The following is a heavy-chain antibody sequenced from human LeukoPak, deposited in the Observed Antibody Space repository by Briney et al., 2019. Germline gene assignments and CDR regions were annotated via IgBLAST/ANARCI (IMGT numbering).Heavy chain of an antibody. CDR1: GFTFSDYY. Sequence: GGSLRLSCAAFGFTFSDYYMSWIRQAPGKGLEWVSYISSSGSAIWYADSVKGRFSISRDNAKNSVYLQMNSLRAEDTAVYYCARAHSSGSEIDYWGQGTLVTVSS. CDR2: ISSSGSAI. CDR3: ARAHSSGSEIDY. D-gene: IGHD3-22*01. J-gene: IGHJ4*02. V-gene: IGHV3-11*01.